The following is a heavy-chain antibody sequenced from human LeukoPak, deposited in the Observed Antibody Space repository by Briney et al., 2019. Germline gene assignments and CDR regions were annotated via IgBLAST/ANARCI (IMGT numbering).Heavy chain of an antibody. J-gene: IGHJ4*02. Sequence: PSETLSLTCTVSRGSISSYYWSWIRQPPGKGLEWIGYIYYSGSTNYNPSLKSRVTISVDTSKNQFSLKLSSVTAADTAVYYCERVSGGWSHASFDYWGQGTLVTVSS. CDR3: ERVSGGWSHASFDY. D-gene: IGHD6-19*01. CDR1: RGSISSYY. V-gene: IGHV4-59*01. CDR2: IYYSGST.